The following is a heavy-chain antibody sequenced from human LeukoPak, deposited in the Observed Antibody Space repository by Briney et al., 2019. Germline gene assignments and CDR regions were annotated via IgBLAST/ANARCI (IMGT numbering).Heavy chain of an antibody. CDR1: GFTFSKYE. J-gene: IGHJ4*02. V-gene: IGHV3-48*01. D-gene: IGHD1-26*01. CDR3: ARGGGDGWDMDY. Sequence: GGSLRLSYAASGFTFSKYEMNWVREAPGKGLEWVSYITSDSNSISYADSVKGRFTISRDTAQNPLSLKMSSLRVEDTAVYFCARGGGDGWDMDYWGQGILVTVSS. CDR2: ITSDSNSI.